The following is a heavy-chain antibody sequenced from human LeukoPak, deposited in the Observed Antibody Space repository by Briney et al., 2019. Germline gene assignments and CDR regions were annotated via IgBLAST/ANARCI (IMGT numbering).Heavy chain of an antibody. CDR2: IYYSGST. CDR1: GGSISSSSYY. V-gene: IGHV4-39*01. J-gene: IGHJ1*01. Sequence: PSETLSLTCTVSGGSISSSSYYWGWIRQPPGKGLEWIGSIYYSGSTYYNPSLKSRVTISVDTSKNQFSLKLSSVTAADTAVYYCARLSKPLTMIVVDKGYFQHWGQGTLVTVSS. D-gene: IGHD3-22*01. CDR3: ARLSKPLTMIVVDKGYFQH.